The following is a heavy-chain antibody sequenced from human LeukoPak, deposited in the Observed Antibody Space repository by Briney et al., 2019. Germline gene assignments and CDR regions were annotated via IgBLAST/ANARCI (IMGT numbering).Heavy chain of an antibody. D-gene: IGHD5-18*01. CDR1: GFIFRNYG. V-gene: IGHV3-23*01. CDR3: AKDLGWIQFGY. J-gene: IGHJ4*02. Sequence: GGPLRLSCAASGFIFRNYGMNWVRQPPGKGLEWVSGVSPNGETAYYADSVKGRFTISRDNSKNTVYLQVRSLRAEDTAVYYCAKDLGWIQFGYWGQGALVTVSS. CDR2: VSPNGETA.